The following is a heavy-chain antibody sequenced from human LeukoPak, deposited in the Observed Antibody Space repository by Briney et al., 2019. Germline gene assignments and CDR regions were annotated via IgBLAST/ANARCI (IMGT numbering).Heavy chain of an antibody. CDR3: ARDPLEYFDSSNHGH. Sequence: GASVKVSGKASGYTFTSYGINGVRRAPGQGLEWLGWIRAYNDDTNYAPKFQGRVIMTTDTATKTAYMELRSLRSDDKAVYYCARDPLEYFDSSNHGHWGQGTLLTVSS. J-gene: IGHJ4*02. CDR1: GYTFTSYG. V-gene: IGHV1-18*01. CDR2: IRAYNDDT. D-gene: IGHD3-22*01.